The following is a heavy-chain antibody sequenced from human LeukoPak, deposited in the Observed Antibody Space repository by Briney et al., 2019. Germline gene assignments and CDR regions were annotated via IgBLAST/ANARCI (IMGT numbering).Heavy chain of an antibody. D-gene: IGHD2-15*01. J-gene: IGHJ4*02. Sequence: SETLSLTCTVSGGSISGYFWGWIRQPAGKGLEWIGRIHDNGDSNHNPSHKRPVTMALDTSGNQVSLKLTSVTAADTAVYYCARAPSGCGGTCPSDHWGPGTLVTVSS. CDR3: ARAPSGCGGTCPSDH. V-gene: IGHV4-4*07. CDR1: GGSISGYF. CDR2: IHDNGDS.